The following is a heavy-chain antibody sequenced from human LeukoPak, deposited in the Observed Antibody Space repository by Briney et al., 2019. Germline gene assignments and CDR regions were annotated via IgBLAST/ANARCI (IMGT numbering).Heavy chain of an antibody. CDR1: GYTFTSYY. CDR3: ARGDSSSWYDPNPLDY. V-gene: IGHV1-46*01. CDR2: INPSGGST. Sequence: ASVKVSCKASGYTFTSYYMHWVRQAPGQGLEWMGIINPSGGSTSYAQKFQGWVTMTRDTSISTAYMELSRLRSDDTAVYYCARGDSSSWYDPNPLDYWGQGTLVTVSS. J-gene: IGHJ4*02. D-gene: IGHD6-13*01.